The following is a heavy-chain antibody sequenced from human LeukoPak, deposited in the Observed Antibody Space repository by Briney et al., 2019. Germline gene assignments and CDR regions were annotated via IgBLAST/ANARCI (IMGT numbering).Heavy chain of an antibody. CDR2: ISSTGGTT. Sequence: GGSLRLSCAASGITFSSYGMSWVRQAPGKGLEWVSSISSTGGTTYYADSVKGRFTISRDNAKNSLYLQMNSLRAEDTAVYYCARGFKGNTAMLYYYYYYMDVWGKGTTVTVSS. J-gene: IGHJ6*03. CDR1: GITFSSYG. CDR3: ARGFKGNTAMLYYYYYYMDV. V-gene: IGHV3-23*01. D-gene: IGHD5-18*01.